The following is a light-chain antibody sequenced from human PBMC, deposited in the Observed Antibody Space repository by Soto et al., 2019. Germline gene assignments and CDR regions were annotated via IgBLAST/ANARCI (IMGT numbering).Light chain of an antibody. V-gene: IGKV3-15*01. J-gene: IGKJ2*01. CDR2: SVY. CDR3: HQYKNWPYT. CDR1: QSVSNN. Sequence: EIVMTQSPATLSVSPGERVTLSCRASQSVSNNLAWYQQKPGQAPGLLMHSVYTRATGIPARFSGSGSGTQFTLTINSLQSEDFAVYCCHQYKNWPYTVGQGTKLEIK.